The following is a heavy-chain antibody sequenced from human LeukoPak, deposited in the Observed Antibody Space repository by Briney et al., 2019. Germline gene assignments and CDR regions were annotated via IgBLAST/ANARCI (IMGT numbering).Heavy chain of an antibody. J-gene: IGHJ6*03. Sequence: SETLSLTCTVSGGSISSSSYYWGWIRQPPGKGLEWMGGIYYTGSSHYNPSLRSRATISVDTSKNQFSLKLSSVTAADTAVYYCTRAASSGPLFTYHMDVWGKGTTVTVSS. V-gene: IGHV4-39*07. D-gene: IGHD3-22*01. CDR3: TRAASSGPLFTYHMDV. CDR2: IYYTGSS. CDR1: GGSISSSSYY.